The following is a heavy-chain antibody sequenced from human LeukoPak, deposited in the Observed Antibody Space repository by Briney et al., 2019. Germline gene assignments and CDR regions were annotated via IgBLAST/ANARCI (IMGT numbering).Heavy chain of an antibody. CDR3: ARVNVWLAALNYYYYMDV. Sequence: SETLSLTCTVSGYSISSDYYWGWIRQPPGKGLEWIGSIYYSGSTYYNPSLKSRVTISVDTSKNQFSLKLSSVTAADTAVYYCARVNVWLAALNYYYYMDVWGKGTTVTVSS. V-gene: IGHV4-38-2*02. CDR1: GYSISSDYY. CDR2: IYYSGST. D-gene: IGHD6-6*01. J-gene: IGHJ6*03.